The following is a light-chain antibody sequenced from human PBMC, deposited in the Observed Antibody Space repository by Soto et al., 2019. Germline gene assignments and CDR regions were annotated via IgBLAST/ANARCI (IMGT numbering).Light chain of an antibody. V-gene: IGKV1-39*01. CDR1: QNINNY. J-gene: IGKJ1*01. CDR2: AAA. Sequence: DIQMTQSPSSLSAPVGDRVTITCRASQNINNYLNWYQQKQGKATKLMIFAAANLEIGIPSRFSGSGAGTEFTLSISNLQPEDFATYFCQQTYVTHPWAFGQGTKVDIK. CDR3: QQTYVTHPWA.